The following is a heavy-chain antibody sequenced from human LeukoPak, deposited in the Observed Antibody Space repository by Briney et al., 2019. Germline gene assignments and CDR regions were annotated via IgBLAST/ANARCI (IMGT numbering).Heavy chain of an antibody. D-gene: IGHD1-26*01. V-gene: IGHV5-51*01. CDR2: IYPCDSDT. CDR3: ARLGGSYPYYSDY. J-gene: IGHJ4*02. Sequence: PGESLKISCKGSGYSFTSYWIGWVRQMPGKGLEWMGIIYPCDSDTRYSPSFQGQFTISAHKSISTAYLQWSSLKASDTAMYYCARLGGSYPYYSDYWGQGTLVTVSS. CDR1: GYSFTSYW.